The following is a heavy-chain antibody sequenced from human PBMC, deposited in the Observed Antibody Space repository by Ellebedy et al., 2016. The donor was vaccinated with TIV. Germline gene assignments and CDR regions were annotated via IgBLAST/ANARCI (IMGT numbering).Heavy chain of an antibody. Sequence: GGSLRLSXAGSGFTFSTYSMNWVRQPPGKGLEWVSSISSKSSTIYYADSVKGRFTISRDNAKNSLYLQMNSLRVEDTAVYYCARDGMIWGVCDYWGQGTLVTVSS. J-gene: IGHJ4*02. V-gene: IGHV3-48*04. CDR3: ARDGMIWGVCDY. D-gene: IGHD3-10*01. CDR2: ISSKSSTI. CDR1: GFTFSTYS.